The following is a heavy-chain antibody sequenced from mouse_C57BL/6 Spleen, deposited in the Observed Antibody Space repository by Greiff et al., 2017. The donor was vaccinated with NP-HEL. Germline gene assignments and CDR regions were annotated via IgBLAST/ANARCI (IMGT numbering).Heavy chain of an antibody. V-gene: IGHV14-4*01. J-gene: IGHJ4*01. CDR2: IDPENGDT. CDR1: GFNIKDDY. Sequence: EVQLQQSGAELVRPGASVKLSCTASGFNIKDDYMHWVKQRPEQGLEWIGWIDPENGDTEYASKFQGKATITADTSSNTAYLQLSSLTSEDTAVYYCTTALVRRNAMDYWGQGTSVTVSS. D-gene: IGHD2-10*02. CDR3: TTALVRRNAMDY.